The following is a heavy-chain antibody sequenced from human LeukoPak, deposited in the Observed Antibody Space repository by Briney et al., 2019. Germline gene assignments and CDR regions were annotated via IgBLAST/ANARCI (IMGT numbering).Heavy chain of an antibody. CDR2: IYYSGST. J-gene: IGHJ4*02. CDR1: GGSISSYY. D-gene: IGHD3-10*01. Sequence: SETLSLTCTVSGGSISSYYWSWIRQPPGKGLEWIGYIYYSGSTNYNPSLKSRVTISVDTSKNQFSLKLISVTAADTAVYYCARDRGTFDYWGQGTLVTVSS. V-gene: IGHV4-59*01. CDR3: ARDRGTFDY.